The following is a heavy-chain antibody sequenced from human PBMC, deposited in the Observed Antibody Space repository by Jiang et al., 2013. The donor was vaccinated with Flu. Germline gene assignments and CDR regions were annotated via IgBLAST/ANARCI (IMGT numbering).Heavy chain of an antibody. CDR3: VKTSYSSSWYGESLDY. CDR1: GFTFSSYV. Sequence: GLVQPGGSLRISCAASGFTFSSYVMHWVRQAPGKGLEYVSAINWNGGSTFYADSVKGRFTISRDNSKNTLHLQMSSLRAEDTAVYYCVKTSYSSSWYGESLDYWGQGTVVTVSS. CDR2: INWNGGST. V-gene: IGHV3-64D*06. J-gene: IGHJ4*02. D-gene: IGHD6-13*01.